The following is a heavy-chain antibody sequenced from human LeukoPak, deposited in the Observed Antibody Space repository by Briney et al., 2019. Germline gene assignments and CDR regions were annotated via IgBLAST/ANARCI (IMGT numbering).Heavy chain of an antibody. Sequence: SETLSLTCAVYGGSFSGYYWSWIRQPPWKGLEWIGEINHSGSTNYNPSLKSRVTTSVDTSKNQFSLKLSSVTAADTAVYYCARHGDIVVVPAARGFQHWGQGTLVTVSS. D-gene: IGHD2-2*01. V-gene: IGHV4-34*01. CDR3: ARHGDIVVVPAARGFQH. J-gene: IGHJ1*01. CDR2: INHSGST. CDR1: GGSFSGYY.